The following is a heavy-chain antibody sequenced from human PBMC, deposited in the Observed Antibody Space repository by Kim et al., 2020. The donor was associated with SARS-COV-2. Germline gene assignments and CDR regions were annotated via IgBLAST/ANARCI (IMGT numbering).Heavy chain of an antibody. Sequence: GGSLRLSCAASGFTLSSYAMSWVRQAPGKGLEWVSVIYSGGSSTNYADSVKGLFTISRDSSKKTLYLQMNSLTAEDTALYYCARDFSGYIGSRLSADI. CDR1: GFTLSSYA. J-gene: IGHJ3*02. D-gene: IGHD1-26*01. V-gene: IGHV3-23*03. CDR2: IYSGGSST. CDR3: ARDFSGYIGSRLSADI.